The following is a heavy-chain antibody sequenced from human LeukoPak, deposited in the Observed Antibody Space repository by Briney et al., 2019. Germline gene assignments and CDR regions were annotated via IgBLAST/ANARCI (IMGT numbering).Heavy chain of an antibody. V-gene: IGHV4-34*01. J-gene: IGHJ4*02. Sequence: PSETLPLTCAVYGGSFSGYYWSWIRQPPGKGLEWIGEINHSGSTNYNPSLKSRVTISVDTSKNQFSLKLSSVTAADTAVYYCARGPDDDILTGYYLGGQGTLVTVSS. CDR2: INHSGST. D-gene: IGHD3-9*01. CDR1: GGSFSGYY. CDR3: ARGPDDDILTGYYL.